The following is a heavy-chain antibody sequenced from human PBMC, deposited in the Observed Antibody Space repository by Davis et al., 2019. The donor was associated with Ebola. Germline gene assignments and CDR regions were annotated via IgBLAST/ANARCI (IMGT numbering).Heavy chain of an antibody. Sequence: ASVKVSCKASGYTFTAHYLHWVRQTPGQGLEWVGRINPDIGNADYTQNFRGRVTMTRDTSISTAYLELSSLRSDDTAVYFCARLQIAHTNLMVVPNDAFDIWGQGTVVTVSS. V-gene: IGHV1-2*06. D-gene: IGHD2-8*01. CDR3: ARLQIAHTNLMVVPNDAFDI. CDR1: GYTFTAHY. CDR2: INPDIGNA. J-gene: IGHJ3*02.